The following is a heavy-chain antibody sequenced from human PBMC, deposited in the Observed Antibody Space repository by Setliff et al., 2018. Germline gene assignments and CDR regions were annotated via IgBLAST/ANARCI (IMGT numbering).Heavy chain of an antibody. Sequence: PGPSVKVSCKASAYTFTSYAMNWVRQAPGQGLEWMGWINTNTGNPTYAQGFTGRFVFSLDTSVSTAYLQISSLKAEDTAVYYCARDSSGWSGFSRLVGVYYYYMDVWGKGTTVTVSS. CDR1: AYTFTSYA. CDR3: ARDSSGWSGFSRLVGVYYYYMDV. D-gene: IGHD6-19*01. J-gene: IGHJ6*03. V-gene: IGHV7-4-1*02. CDR2: INTNTGNP.